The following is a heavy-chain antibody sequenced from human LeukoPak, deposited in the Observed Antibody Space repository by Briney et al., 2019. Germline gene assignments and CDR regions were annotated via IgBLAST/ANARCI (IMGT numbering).Heavy chain of an antibody. CDR2: VYRGDSDT. CDR3: AIILFGELQS. V-gene: IGHV5-51*01. D-gene: IGHD3-10*01. CDR1: GYSFSSYW. J-gene: IGHJ4*02. Sequence: GESLKISCKGSGYSFSSYWIGWVRQMPGKGLEWMGIVYRGDSDTRYSPPFQGQVTIPADKSIGTAYLQWDSLKGSVTAMYYFAIILFGELQSWGQGTLVTVYS.